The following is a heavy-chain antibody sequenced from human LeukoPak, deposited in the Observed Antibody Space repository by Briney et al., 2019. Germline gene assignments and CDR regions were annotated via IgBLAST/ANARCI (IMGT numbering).Heavy chain of an antibody. J-gene: IGHJ6*02. CDR3: AVLGISMFGGV. V-gene: IGHV3-48*03. Sequence: PGGSLRLSCAASGYTHSSYESNWLRQAAGKGLDGVSYISSSGNTIYYADSVQVRFTICRDHAKNSLYLQLYRQKDHDKAVYNCAVLGISMFGGVWGQGTTGTSSS. CDR1: GYTHSSYE. CDR2: ISSSGNTI. D-gene: IGHD3-10*02.